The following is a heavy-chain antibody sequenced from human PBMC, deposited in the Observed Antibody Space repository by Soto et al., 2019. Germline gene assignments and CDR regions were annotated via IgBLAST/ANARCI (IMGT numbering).Heavy chain of an antibody. J-gene: IGHJ3*02. CDR1: GFTFSSYN. Sequence: ESGGGLVKPGGSLRLSCAASGFTFSSYNMNWVRQAPGKGLEWVSSISSSSSYMYYADSLKGRFTISRGNAKNSLYLHMNSLRAEDTAVYYCARTMAGRSAAFDIWGQGTMVTVSS. CDR2: ISSSSSYM. D-gene: IGHD3-10*01. V-gene: IGHV3-21*01. CDR3: ARTMAGRSAAFDI.